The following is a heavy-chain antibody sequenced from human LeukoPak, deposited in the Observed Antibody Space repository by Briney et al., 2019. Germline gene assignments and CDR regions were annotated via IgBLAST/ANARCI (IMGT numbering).Heavy chain of an antibody. J-gene: IGHJ4*02. Sequence: SQTLSLTCTVSGGSISSGGYYWSWLRQHPGKGLELIGYIYYSGSTYYNPSLKSRVTISVDTSKNQFSLKLSSVTAADTAVYYCARGRIAAAYRALATDFDYWGQGTLVTVSS. CDR2: IYYSGST. CDR3: ARGRIAAAYRALATDFDY. CDR1: GGSISSGGYY. V-gene: IGHV4-31*03. D-gene: IGHD6-13*01.